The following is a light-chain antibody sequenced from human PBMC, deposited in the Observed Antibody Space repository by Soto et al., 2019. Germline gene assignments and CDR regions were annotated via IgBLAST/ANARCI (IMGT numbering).Light chain of an antibody. CDR3: CSYAGSYGVV. CDR1: SSDVGGYNY. J-gene: IGLJ2*01. CDR2: DVN. Sequence: QSALTQPRSVSGSPGHSVTISCTGTSSDVGGYNYVSWYQQHPGKAPNLMIYDVNKRPSGVPDRFSGSKSGNTASLTISGLQAEDEADYSCCSYAGSYGVVFGGGTKLTVL. V-gene: IGLV2-11*01.